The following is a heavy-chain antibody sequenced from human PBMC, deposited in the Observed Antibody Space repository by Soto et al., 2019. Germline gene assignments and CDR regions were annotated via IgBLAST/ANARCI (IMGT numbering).Heavy chain of an antibody. CDR2: ISPYNGNT. CDR3: ARDSPSAANYAVWSGHTYYFDY. CDR1: GYTFIKYG. Sequence: ASVKVSCKASGYTFIKYGISWVRQAPGQGLEWVGWISPYNGNTYYAQNFQGRITMTRDTSTSTAYMELRSLRSDDTAVYYCARDSPSAANYAVWSGHTYYFDYWGQGTLVTVSS. D-gene: IGHD3-3*01. J-gene: IGHJ4*02. V-gene: IGHV1-18*01.